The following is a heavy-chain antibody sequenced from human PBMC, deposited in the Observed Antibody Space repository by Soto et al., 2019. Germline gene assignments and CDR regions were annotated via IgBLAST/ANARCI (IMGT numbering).Heavy chain of an antibody. J-gene: IGHJ3*02. CDR2: ISGTGTFI. CDR3: ARGSGTDTGDALDI. V-gene: IGHV3-21*06. CDR1: GFTFTRHS. Sequence: EVQLVESGGGLVKPGGSLRLSCAASGFTFTRHSMNWVRQAPGKGLEWVSCISGTGTFIYYSDSVKGRFTISRDDAKTSLCLQVNSLTAEDTAVYYCARGSGTDTGDALDIWGPGTMVTVS. D-gene: IGHD2-21*02.